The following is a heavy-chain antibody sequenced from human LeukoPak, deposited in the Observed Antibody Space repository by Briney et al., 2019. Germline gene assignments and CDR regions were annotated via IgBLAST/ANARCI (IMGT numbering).Heavy chain of an antibody. J-gene: IGHJ4*02. CDR1: GFSFSNAW. Sequence: PGGSLRLSCEGSGFSFSNAWMSWIRQAPGKGLEWVSSISSSSSYIYYADSVKGRFTISRDNAKNSLYLQMNSLRAEDTAVYYCASAVRFLEWLSLDYWGQGTLVTVSS. CDR2: ISSSSSYI. V-gene: IGHV3-21*01. CDR3: ASAVRFLEWLSLDY. D-gene: IGHD3-3*01.